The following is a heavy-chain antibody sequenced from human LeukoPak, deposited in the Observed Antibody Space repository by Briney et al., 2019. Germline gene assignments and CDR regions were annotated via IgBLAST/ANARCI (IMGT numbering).Heavy chain of an antibody. D-gene: IGHD6-13*01. J-gene: IGHJ5*02. Sequence: PSETLSLTCAVYGGSFSGYYWSWIRQPPGKGLEWIGEINHSGSTNYNPSPKSRVTISVDTSKNQFSLKLSSVTAADTAVYYCARRKLVRNWFDPWGQGTLVTVSS. V-gene: IGHV4-34*01. CDR1: GGSFSGYY. CDR2: INHSGST. CDR3: ARRKLVRNWFDP.